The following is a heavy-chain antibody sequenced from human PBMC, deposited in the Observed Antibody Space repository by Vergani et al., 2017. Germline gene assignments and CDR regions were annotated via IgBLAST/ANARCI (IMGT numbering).Heavy chain of an antibody. D-gene: IGHD3-22*01. CDR2: ISYSGST. Sequence: QVQLQESGPGLVKPSETLSLTCTVSGGSISSYYWSWIRQPPGKGLEWIGYISYSGSTNYNPSLKSRVTISVDTSKNQFSLKLSSVTAADTAVYYCARVDYYDSSGYYYGSFDYWGQGTLVTVSS. CDR1: GGSISSYY. J-gene: IGHJ4*02. CDR3: ARVDYYDSSGYYYGSFDY. V-gene: IGHV4-59*01.